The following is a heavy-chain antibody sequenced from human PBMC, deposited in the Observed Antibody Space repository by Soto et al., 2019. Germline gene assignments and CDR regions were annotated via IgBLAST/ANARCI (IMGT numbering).Heavy chain of an antibody. CDR1: GGSISSGGYY. J-gene: IGHJ4*02. CDR3: ARDQGSSGYYYVGTGFDY. CDR2: IYYSGST. D-gene: IGHD3-22*01. V-gene: IGHV4-31*03. Sequence: SETLSLTCTVSGGSISSGGYYWSWIRQHPGKGLEWIGYIYYSGSTYYNPSLKSRVTISVGTSKNQFSLKLSSVTAADTAVYYCARDQGSSGYYYVGTGFDYWGQGTLVTVSS.